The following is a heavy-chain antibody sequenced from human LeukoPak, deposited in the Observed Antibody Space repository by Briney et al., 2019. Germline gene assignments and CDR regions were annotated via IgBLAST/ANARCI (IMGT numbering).Heavy chain of an antibody. CDR2: IYPGDSDT. Sequence: GGSLKISCKGSGYSFTSYWIGWVRQMPGKGLEWMGIIYPGDSDTRYSPSFQGQVTISADKSISTAYLQWSSLKASDTAMYYCARRNYCSSTSCSPVDYWGQGTLVTVSS. CDR1: GYSFTSYW. J-gene: IGHJ4*02. CDR3: ARRNYCSSTSCSPVDY. V-gene: IGHV5-51*01. D-gene: IGHD2-2*01.